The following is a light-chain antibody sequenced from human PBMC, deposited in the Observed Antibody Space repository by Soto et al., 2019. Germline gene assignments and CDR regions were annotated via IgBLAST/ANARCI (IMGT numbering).Light chain of an antibody. CDR1: SSNIGRNT. V-gene: IGLV1-44*01. CDR2: LNN. Sequence: QSVLTQPPSASGTPGQRVTISCSGSSSNIGRNTVNWYQQLPGTAPKILVYLNNQRPSGVPDRFAGSKSGTSASLAIGGLQSEDEADYYCAAWDDTLTGWVFGGGTKLTVL. J-gene: IGLJ3*02. CDR3: AAWDDTLTGWV.